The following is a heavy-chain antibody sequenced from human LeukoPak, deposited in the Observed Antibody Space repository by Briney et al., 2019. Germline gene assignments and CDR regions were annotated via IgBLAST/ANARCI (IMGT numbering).Heavy chain of an antibody. V-gene: IGHV3-66*01. J-gene: IGHJ4*02. Sequence: GGSLRLSCAASGFTVSSNYMSWVRQAPGKGLEWVSVIYSGGSTYYADSVKGRFTISRDNSKNTLYLQMNSLRAGDTAVYYCARDQYYYDSSGYYLGYWGQGTLVTVSS. D-gene: IGHD3-22*01. CDR1: GFTVSSNY. CDR2: IYSGGST. CDR3: ARDQYYYDSSGYYLGY.